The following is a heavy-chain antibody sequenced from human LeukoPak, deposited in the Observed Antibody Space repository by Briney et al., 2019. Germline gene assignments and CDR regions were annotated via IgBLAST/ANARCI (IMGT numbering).Heavy chain of an antibody. D-gene: IGHD5-18*01. CDR3: ARADVDTAMVYFDC. CDR2: IYYSGST. J-gene: IGHJ4*02. V-gene: IGHV4-59*01. CDR1: GGSISSYY. Sequence: SETLSLTCTVSGGSISSYYWSWIRQPPGKGLEWIGYIYYSGSTNYNPSLKSRVTISVDTSKNQFSLKLSSVTAADTAVYYCARADVDTAMVYFDCWGQGTLVTVSS.